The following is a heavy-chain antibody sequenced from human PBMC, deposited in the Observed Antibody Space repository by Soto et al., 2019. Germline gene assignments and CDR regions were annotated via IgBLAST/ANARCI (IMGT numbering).Heavy chain of an antibody. J-gene: IGHJ6*03. V-gene: IGHV3-23*01. Sequence: EVQLLESGGGLVQTGGSLRLSCAASGFTFSSYAMSWVRQAPGKGLEWVSAISGSGGSTYYADSVKGRFTISRDNSKNTLYLQMNSLRAEDTAVYYCAKLPGSYYYYYYMDVWGKGTTVTVSS. CDR3: AKLPGSYYYYYYMDV. CDR1: GFTFSSYA. D-gene: IGHD3-10*01. CDR2: ISGSGGST.